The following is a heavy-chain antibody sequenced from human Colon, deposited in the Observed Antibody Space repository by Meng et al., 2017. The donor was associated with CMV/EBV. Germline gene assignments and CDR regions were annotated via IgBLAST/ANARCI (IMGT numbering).Heavy chain of an antibody. V-gene: IGHV3-33*03. CDR2: IWYDGRNK. D-gene: IGHD3-10*01. J-gene: IGHJ6*02. CDR1: GFTFSTYG. CDR3: AKGGWFGTNNFYGMDV. Sequence: SLKISCAASGFTFSTYGMHWVRQAPGKGLEWVAIIWYDGRNKYYADSVKGRFTISRDNSKNTLYLQMNSLRAEDTAVYYCAKGGWFGTNNFYGMDVWGQGTTVTVSS.